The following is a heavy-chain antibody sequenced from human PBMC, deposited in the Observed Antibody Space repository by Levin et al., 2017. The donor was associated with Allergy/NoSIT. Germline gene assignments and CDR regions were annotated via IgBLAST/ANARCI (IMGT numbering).Heavy chain of an antibody. CDR2: IYVSADST. CDR3: ARSSRGYGTFDS. D-gene: IGHD5-12*01. V-gene: IGHV3-23*01. CDR1: GFTFSSYA. J-gene: IGHJ4*02. Sequence: QPGGSLRLSCAASGFTFSSYALSWVRQAPGQGLEWVSAIYVSADSTYYSDSVKGRFTISRDSSKNTLYLHMSSLRAEDTAVYYCARSSRGYGTFDSWGQGTLVTVSS.